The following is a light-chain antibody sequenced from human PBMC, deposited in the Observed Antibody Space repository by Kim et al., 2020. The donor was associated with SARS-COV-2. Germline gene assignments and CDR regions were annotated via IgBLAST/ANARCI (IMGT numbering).Light chain of an antibody. V-gene: IGLV3-21*01. CDR2: YDS. CDR1: NIGSKS. J-gene: IGLJ2*01. CDR3: QVWGSSSDHVV. Sequence: SYELTQPPSVSVAPGKTARITCGGNNIGSKSVHWYQQKPGQAPVLVIYYDSDRPSGIPERFSGSNSGNTATLTISRVQAGDEADYYCQVWGSSSDHVV.